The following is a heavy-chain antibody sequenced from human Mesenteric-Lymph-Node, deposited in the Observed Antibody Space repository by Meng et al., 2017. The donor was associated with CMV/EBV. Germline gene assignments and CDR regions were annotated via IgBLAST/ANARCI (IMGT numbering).Heavy chain of an antibody. J-gene: IGHJ4*02. CDR1: GGSFSGYY. CDR2: INHSGST. V-gene: IGHV4-34*01. D-gene: IGHD3-9*01. Sequence: YGGSFSGYYWSWIRQPPGQGLEWIGEINHSGSTNYNPSLKSRVTISVDTSKNQFSLKLSSVTAADTAVYYCARGNHYDILTGYSFDYWGQGTLVTVSS. CDR3: ARGNHYDILTGYSFDY.